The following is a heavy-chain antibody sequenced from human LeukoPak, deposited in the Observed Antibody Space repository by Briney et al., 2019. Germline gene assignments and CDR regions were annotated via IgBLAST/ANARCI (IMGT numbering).Heavy chain of an antibody. CDR2: IFSDGTT. CDR3: AKTGGPWD. V-gene: IGHV3-53*01. CDR1: EFTFSSYN. J-gene: IGHJ4*02. Sequence: GGSLRLSCAASEFTFSSYNLNWVRQAPGKGLEWVSVIFSDGTTYYTDSVKGRFTISRDNSKNTLYLQLNSLRAEDTAVYYCAKTGGPWDWGQGTLVTVSS. D-gene: IGHD7-27*01.